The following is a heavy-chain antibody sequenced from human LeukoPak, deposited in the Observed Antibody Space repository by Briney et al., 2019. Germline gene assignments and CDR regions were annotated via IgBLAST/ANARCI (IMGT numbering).Heavy chain of an antibody. CDR3: ARYCTGSNCYSNRGAFGV. Sequence: ETLSLTCTVSGGTVSGDPYYWSWIRQPPGKGPEWIGHISYSGTINSNPSLKSRVSASVDTSKNQFSLKLSSVTAADTAVYYCARYCTGSNCYSNRGAFGVWGRGTMVTVSS. J-gene: IGHJ3*01. CDR2: ISYSGTI. V-gene: IGHV4-61*01. D-gene: IGHD2-15*01. CDR1: GGTVSGDPYY.